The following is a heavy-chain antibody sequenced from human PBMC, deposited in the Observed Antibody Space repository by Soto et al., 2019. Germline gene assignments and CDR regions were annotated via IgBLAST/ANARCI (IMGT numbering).Heavy chain of an antibody. D-gene: IGHD5-12*01. Sequence: GGSLRLSCAASGFTFSSYAMHWVRQAPGKGLEWVAVISYDGSNKYYADSVKGRFTISRDNSKNTLYLQMNSMRAEDTAVYYCARDSSGYVDYYYYGMDVWGQGTTVTVSS. J-gene: IGHJ6*02. CDR2: ISYDGSNK. V-gene: IGHV3-30-3*01. CDR1: GFTFSSYA. CDR3: ARDSSGYVDYYYYGMDV.